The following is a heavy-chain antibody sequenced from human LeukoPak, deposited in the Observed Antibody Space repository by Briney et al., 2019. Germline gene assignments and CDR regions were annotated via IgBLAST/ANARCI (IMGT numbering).Heavy chain of an antibody. CDR2: ISGSGDST. D-gene: IGHD3-10*01. Sequence: GGSLRLSCAASGFTVSSNYMSWVRQAPGKGLEWVSGISGSGDSTYYADSVKGRFTISRDNSKNTLYLQMNSLRAEDTAVYYCAKFITRYYGSGSYLDYWGQGTLVTVSS. CDR1: GFTVSSNY. CDR3: AKFITRYYGSGSYLDY. V-gene: IGHV3-23*01. J-gene: IGHJ4*02.